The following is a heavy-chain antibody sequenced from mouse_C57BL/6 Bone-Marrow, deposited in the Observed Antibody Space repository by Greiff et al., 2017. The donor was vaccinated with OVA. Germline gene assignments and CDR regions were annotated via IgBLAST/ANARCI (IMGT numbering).Heavy chain of an antibody. CDR3: AREGYNDYDWYFDV. D-gene: IGHD2-4*01. J-gene: IGHJ1*03. CDR1: GYTFTSYW. CDR2: INPSNGGT. Sequence: QVQLQQPGTELVKPGASVKLSCKASGYTFTSYWMHWVKQRPGQGLEWIGNINPSNGGTNYNEKFKSKATLTVDKSSSTAYMQLSSLTSEDSAVYYCAREGYNDYDWYFDVWGTGTTVTVSS. V-gene: IGHV1-53*01.